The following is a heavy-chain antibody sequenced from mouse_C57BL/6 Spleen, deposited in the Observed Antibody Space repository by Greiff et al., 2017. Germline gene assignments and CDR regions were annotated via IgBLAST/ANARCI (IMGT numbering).Heavy chain of an antibody. CDR3: ARWAQANAMDY. J-gene: IGHJ4*01. CDR1: GYSFTGYY. D-gene: IGHD3-2*02. V-gene: IGHV1-42*01. Sequence: VHVKQSGPELVKPGASVKISCKASGYSFTGYYMNWVKQSPEKSLEWIGEINPSTGGTTYNQKFKAKATLTVDKSSSTAYMQLKSLTSEDSAVYYCARWAQANAMDYWGQGTSVTVSS. CDR2: INPSTGGT.